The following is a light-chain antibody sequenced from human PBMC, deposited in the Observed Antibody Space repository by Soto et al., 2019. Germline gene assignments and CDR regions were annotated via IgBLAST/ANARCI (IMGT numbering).Light chain of an antibody. CDR2: AAS. CDR3: QQSYNTPRA. Sequence: DIQMTQSPSSLSASVGDRVSITCRASQTISNYLIWYQQKPGKAPNLLIYAASTLQSGVPSRFSGSGSGNNFTLTISSLQSEDFATYYCQQSYNTPRAFGQGTKVEIK. V-gene: IGKV1-39*01. CDR1: QTISNY. J-gene: IGKJ1*01.